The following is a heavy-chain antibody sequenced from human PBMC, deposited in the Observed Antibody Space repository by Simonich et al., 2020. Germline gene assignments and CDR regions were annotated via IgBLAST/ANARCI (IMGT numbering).Heavy chain of an antibody. V-gene: IGHV3-23*01. CDR2: IRGSGGST. Sequence: EVQLLESGGGLVQPGGSLRLSCAASGFTFSSYAMSWVRQAPGRGLGGVSAIRGSGGSTYYADSVKGRFTISRDNSKNTLYLQMNSLRAEDTAVYYCATYYFDYWGQGTLVTVSS. CDR3: ATYYFDY. CDR1: GFTFSSYA. J-gene: IGHJ4*02.